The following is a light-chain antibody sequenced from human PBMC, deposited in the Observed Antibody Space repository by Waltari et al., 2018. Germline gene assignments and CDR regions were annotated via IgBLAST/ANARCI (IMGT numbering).Light chain of an antibody. CDR2: DAS. J-gene: IGKJ4*01. CDR1: QSVSSY. V-gene: IGKV3-11*01. CDR3: QQRSNWRLT. Sequence: EIVLTQSPATLSLSPGERATLSCRASQSVSSYLAWYQRKPGQAPRLLIYDASNRATGSPSRFSGSGSGTDFTLTISSLEPEDFAVYYCQQRSNWRLTFGGGTKVEIK.